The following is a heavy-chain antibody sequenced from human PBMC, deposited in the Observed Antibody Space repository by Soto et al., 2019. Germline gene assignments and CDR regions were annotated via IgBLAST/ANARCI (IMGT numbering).Heavy chain of an antibody. CDR1: GCSISSGGYY. D-gene: IGHD3-22*01. CDR3: ARDVSGTYYYDSSGYHEIGY. Sequence: SETLSLTCTVSGCSISSGGYYWSWIRQHPGKGLEWIGYIYYSGSTYYNPSLKSRVTISVDTSKNQSYMELSSLRSEDTAVYYCARDVSGTYYYDSSGYHEIGYWGQGTLVTVSS. V-gene: IGHV4-31*03. CDR2: IYYSGST. J-gene: IGHJ4*02.